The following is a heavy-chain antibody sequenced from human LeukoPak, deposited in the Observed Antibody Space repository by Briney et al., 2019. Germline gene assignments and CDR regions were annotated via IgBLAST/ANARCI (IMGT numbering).Heavy chain of an antibody. J-gene: IGHJ4*02. Sequence: SETLSLTCTVSGGSISSSSYYWGWIRQPPGKGLEWIGSIYYSGSTYYNPSLKSRVTISVDTSKNQFSLKLSSVTAADTAVYYCAKGESCDYWGQGTLVTVSS. CDR3: AKGESCDY. V-gene: IGHV4-39*01. CDR2: IYYSGST. D-gene: IGHD3-16*01. CDR1: GGSISSSSYY.